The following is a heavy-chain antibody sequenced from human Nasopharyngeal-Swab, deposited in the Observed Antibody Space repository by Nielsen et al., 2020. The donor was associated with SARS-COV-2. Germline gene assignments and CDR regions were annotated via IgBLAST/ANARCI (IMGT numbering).Heavy chain of an antibody. CDR3: ARNPPRGSGFDF. Sequence: SGPTLVKPTQTLTLTCTFSGFSLNTRGMCLTWIRQPPGKALEWLALIDWDEDKYYSTSLKTRLTISKDTSKNQVVLTMTNMDQADTATYYCARNPPRGSGFDFWGQGILVTVSS. J-gene: IGHJ4*02. V-gene: IGHV2-70*01. CDR1: GFSLNTRGMC. D-gene: IGHD6-19*01. CDR2: IDWDEDK.